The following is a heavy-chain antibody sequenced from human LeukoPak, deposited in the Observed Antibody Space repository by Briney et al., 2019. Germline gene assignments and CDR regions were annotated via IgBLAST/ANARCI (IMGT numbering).Heavy chain of an antibody. D-gene: IGHD6-19*01. CDR3: ARRVAVDTRDAFEI. V-gene: IGHV1-18*01. CDR2: ISSYNGNT. Sequence: ASVKVLCKGSCYTFTSNRVRWVRQAPGQGLEWMGWISSYNGNTNYAQKLQGRVTMSTDTSTGTAYMELRSLRSDDTAVYYCARRVAVDTRDAFEIWGQGKGVTVSS. CDR1: CYTFTSNR. J-gene: IGHJ3*02.